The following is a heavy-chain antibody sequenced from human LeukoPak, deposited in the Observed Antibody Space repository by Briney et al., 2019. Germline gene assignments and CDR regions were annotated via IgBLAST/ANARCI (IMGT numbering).Heavy chain of an antibody. CDR1: GFTFSSYA. J-gene: IGHJ4*02. D-gene: IGHD6-13*01. Sequence: GGSLRLSCAASGFTFSSYAMSWVRQAPGEGLEWVSAISGSGGSTYYADSVKGRFTISRDNSKNTLYLQMNSLRAEDTAVYYCAKAMYSSSWYYFDYWGQGTLVTVSS. V-gene: IGHV3-23*01. CDR2: ISGSGGST. CDR3: AKAMYSSSWYYFDY.